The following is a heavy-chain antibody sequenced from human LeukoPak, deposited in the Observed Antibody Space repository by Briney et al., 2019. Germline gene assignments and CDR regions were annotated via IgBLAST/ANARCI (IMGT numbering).Heavy chain of an antibody. D-gene: IGHD3-22*01. J-gene: IGHJ6*03. CDR3: ARTKYHYYDSSGYEGPYNYMDV. V-gene: IGHV4-59*11. Sequence: SETLSLTCTVSGASIGSHYWSWIRQPPGKGLEWIGYISYNGRTNYNPSLKSRVTISVDMSKNQLSLKLSSVTAADTAVYYCARTKYHYYDSSGYEGPYNYMDVWGKGTTVTVSS. CDR1: GASIGSHY. CDR2: ISYNGRT.